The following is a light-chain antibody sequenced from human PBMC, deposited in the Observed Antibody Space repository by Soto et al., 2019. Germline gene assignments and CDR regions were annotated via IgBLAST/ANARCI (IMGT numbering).Light chain of an antibody. J-gene: IGKJ1*01. Sequence: DIQMTQSPSSLSASVGDRVNITCRASQGISNYLAWYQQKPGKVPKFLIYNESTLQSGVPSRLSGSGSGTDFTLTISSLQPEDVATYYCQKYNTAPWTFGQGTKVEIK. CDR2: NES. CDR1: QGISNY. V-gene: IGKV1-27*01. CDR3: QKYNTAPWT.